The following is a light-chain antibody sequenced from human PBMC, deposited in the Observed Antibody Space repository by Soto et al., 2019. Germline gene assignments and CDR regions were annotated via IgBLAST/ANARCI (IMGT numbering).Light chain of an antibody. Sequence: QPVLTQSPSASASLGASVKLTCTLSSGHSSYAIAWHQQQPEKGPRYLMKLNSDGSHSKGDGIPDRFSGSSSGAERYLTISSIQSEDEADYYCQTWGTGVVVFRGGTKLTVL. CDR2: LNSDGSH. CDR1: SGHSSYA. CDR3: QTWGTGVVV. V-gene: IGLV4-69*01. J-gene: IGLJ2*01.